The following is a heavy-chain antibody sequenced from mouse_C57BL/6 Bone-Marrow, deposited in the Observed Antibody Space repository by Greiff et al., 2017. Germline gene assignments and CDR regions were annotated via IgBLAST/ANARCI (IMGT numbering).Heavy chain of an antibody. CDR1: GYTFTDYY. J-gene: IGHJ2*01. CDR2: IYPGSGNT. D-gene: IGHD2-12*01. CDR3: SYSYYYDY. V-gene: IGHV1-76*01. Sequence: VQLQQSGAELVRPGASVKLSCKASGYTFTDYYINWVKQRPGQGLEWIARIYPGSGNTYYKEKFKGQATLTAEKSYSTAYMQLSRLTSEDSAVYFCSYSYYYDYWGQGTALTVTA.